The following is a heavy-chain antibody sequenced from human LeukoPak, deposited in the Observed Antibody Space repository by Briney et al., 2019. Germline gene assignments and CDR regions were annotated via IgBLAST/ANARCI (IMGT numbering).Heavy chain of an antibody. CDR1: GGSISRYY. J-gene: IGHJ4*02. D-gene: IGHD5-12*01. V-gene: IGHV4-59*01. CDR2: IYYGGSP. Sequence: SETLSLTCTVSGGSISRYYWSWIRQPPGKALEWIGYIYYGGSPNYNSSLKSRVTISVDTSKNQFSLKLSSVTAADTAVYYCARVTGYDWESSYDYWGQGTLVTVSS. CDR3: ARVTGYDWESSYDY.